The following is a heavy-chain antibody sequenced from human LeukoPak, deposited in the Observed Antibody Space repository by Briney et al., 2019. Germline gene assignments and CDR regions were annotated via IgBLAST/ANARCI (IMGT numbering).Heavy chain of an antibody. CDR2: IYYSGST. Sequence: SETLSLTCTVSGGSVSSGSYYWSWIRQPPGKGLEWIAYIYYSGSTDYNRSLKSRVTISVDTSKNQFSLKLSSVTAADTAVYYCARDGGYSYGYPPHFDYWGQGTLVTVSS. CDR3: ARDGGYSYGYPPHFDY. J-gene: IGHJ4*02. V-gene: IGHV4-61*01. D-gene: IGHD5-18*01. CDR1: GGSVSSGSYY.